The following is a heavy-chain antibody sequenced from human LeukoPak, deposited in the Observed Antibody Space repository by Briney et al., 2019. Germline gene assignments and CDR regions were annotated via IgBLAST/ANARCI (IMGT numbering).Heavy chain of an antibody. CDR3: ARVGYSGSYYPFDY. CDR2: IKQDGSEK. CDR1: GFTFSSYW. J-gene: IGHJ4*02. V-gene: IGHV3-7*01. D-gene: IGHD1-26*01. Sequence: GGSLRLSCAASGFTFSSYWMSWVRQAPGKGLEWVANIKQDGSEKYYVDSVKGRFTISRDNAKNSLYLQMNSLRAEDTAVYYCARVGYSGSYYPFDYWGQGTLVTVSS.